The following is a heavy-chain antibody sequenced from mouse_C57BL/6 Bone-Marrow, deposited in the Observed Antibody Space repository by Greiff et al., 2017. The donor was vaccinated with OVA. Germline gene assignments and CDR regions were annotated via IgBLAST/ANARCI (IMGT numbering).Heavy chain of an antibody. CDR2: IDPEDGDT. CDR3: TPFGYFDY. Sequence: VQLQQSGAELVRPGASVKLSCTASGFNIKDYYMHWVKQRPEQGLEWIGRIDPEDGDTDYAPQFPGKATMTAETSSNTAYLQLSSLTSEDAAVYYCTPFGYFDYWGQGTTLTVSS. CDR1: GFNIKDYY. J-gene: IGHJ2*01. V-gene: IGHV14-1*01.